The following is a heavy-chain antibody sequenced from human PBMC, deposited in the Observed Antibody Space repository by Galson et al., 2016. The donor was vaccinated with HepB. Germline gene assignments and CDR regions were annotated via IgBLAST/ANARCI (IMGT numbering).Heavy chain of an antibody. CDR3: ARVKGWSTSRQDYYFDY. Sequence: SVKVSCKASGGIFSNYAISWVRQAPGQGLEWMGGIIPMFGTTKYANYAQKFQSRVTISADESTSTAYMELSSLRSEDTAVYYCARVKGWSTSRQDYYFDYWGQGTLVTVAS. V-gene: IGHV1-69*13. J-gene: IGHJ4*02. CDR1: GGIFSNYA. CDR2: IIPMFGTTKYA. D-gene: IGHD2-2*01.